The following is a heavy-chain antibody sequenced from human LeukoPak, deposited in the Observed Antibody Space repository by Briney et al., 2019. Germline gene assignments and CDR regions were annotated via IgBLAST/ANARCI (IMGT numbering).Heavy chain of an antibody. D-gene: IGHD3-10*01. Sequence: SEPLSLTCAVYGGSFSGYYWSWIRQPPGKGLEWIGEINHSGSTNYNPSLKSRVTISVDTSKNQFSLKLSSVTAADTAVYYCARGGITMVRGVSGNYYGMDVWGKGTTVTVSS. V-gene: IGHV4-34*01. CDR3: ARGGITMVRGVSGNYYGMDV. CDR2: INHSGST. CDR1: GGSFSGYY. J-gene: IGHJ6*04.